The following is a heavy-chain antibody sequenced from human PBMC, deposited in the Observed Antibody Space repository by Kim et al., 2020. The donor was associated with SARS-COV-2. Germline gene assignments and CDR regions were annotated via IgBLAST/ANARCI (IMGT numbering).Heavy chain of an antibody. V-gene: IGHV4-59*01. CDR2: IYYTGTT. D-gene: IGHD3-9*01. CDR3: ARYFPTPGRGFDV. J-gene: IGHJ3*01. CDR1: GGSISDNY. Sequence: SETLSLTCAVSGGSISDNYWSWIRQPPGKGLEWVGYIYYTGTTTYNPSLQSRITISVDTPKNQFSLKLSSVTAADTGVYYCARYFPTPGRGFDVWGQGTTVIVSS.